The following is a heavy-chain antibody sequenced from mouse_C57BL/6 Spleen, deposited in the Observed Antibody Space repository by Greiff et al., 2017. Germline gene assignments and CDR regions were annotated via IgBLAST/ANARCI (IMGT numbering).Heavy chain of an antibody. J-gene: IGHJ4*01. Sequence: QVHVKQPGTELVKPGASVKLSCKASGYTFTSYWMHWVKQRPGQGLEWIGNINPSNGGTNYNEKFKSKATLTVDKSSSTAYMQLSSLTSEDSAVYYCARNGYLLYDDAMDYWGQGTSVTVSS. CDR3: ARNGYLLYDDAMDY. V-gene: IGHV1-53*01. CDR2: INPSNGGT. CDR1: GYTFTSYW. D-gene: IGHD2-2*01.